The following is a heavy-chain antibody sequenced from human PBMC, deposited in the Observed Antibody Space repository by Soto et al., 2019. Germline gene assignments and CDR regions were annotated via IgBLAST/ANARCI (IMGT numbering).Heavy chain of an antibody. J-gene: IGHJ6*02. Sequence: QMQLVESGGGLVEPGGSLRLSCEASGFTFSNHYMSWIRQAPGKGLEWVSYISRTGSTIYYADSVRGRFTISRDNSKNSLYLPMDSLRAEDTAMYYCGRDPELWDENVATRPSIYYYGMDVWGQGTTVTVSS. CDR2: ISRTGSTI. CDR1: GFTFSNHY. V-gene: IGHV3-11*01. D-gene: IGHD5-18*01. CDR3: GRDPELWDENVATRPSIYYYGMDV.